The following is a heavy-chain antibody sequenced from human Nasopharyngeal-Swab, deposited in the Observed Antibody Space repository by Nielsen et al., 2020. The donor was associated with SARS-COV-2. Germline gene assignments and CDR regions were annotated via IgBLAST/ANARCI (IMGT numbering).Heavy chain of an antibody. D-gene: IGHD3-10*01. Sequence: ASVKVSCKASGYTFTRYDINWVRQANGQGLEWMGWMNPNSGNTGYAQKFQGGVTMTRNTSISTAYMELSSLRSEDTAGYYCTRVLSFGELSHYYYYGMDVWGQGTTVTVSS. CDR2: MNPNSGNT. V-gene: IGHV1-8*01. J-gene: IGHJ6*02. CDR3: TRVLSFGELSHYYYYGMDV. CDR1: GYTFTRYD.